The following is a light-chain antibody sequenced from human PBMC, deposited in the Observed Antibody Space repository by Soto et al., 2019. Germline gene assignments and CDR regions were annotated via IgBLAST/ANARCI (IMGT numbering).Light chain of an antibody. J-gene: IGKJ1*01. CDR3: QQSYSTPWT. V-gene: IGKV1-39*01. Sequence: DIQRTQSPSSLSESVGDRVTITCLASQSISSYLNWYQQKPGKAPKLLIYAASSLQSGVPSRFSGSGSGTDFTLTISSLQPEDFATYYCQQSYSTPWTFGQGTKVDIK. CDR2: AAS. CDR1: QSISSY.